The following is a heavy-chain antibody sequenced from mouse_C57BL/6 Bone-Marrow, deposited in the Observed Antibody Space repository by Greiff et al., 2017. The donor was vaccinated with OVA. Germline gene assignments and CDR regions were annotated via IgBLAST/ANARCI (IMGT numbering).Heavy chain of an antibody. Sequence: QVQLTESGPELVKPGASVKISCKASGYAFSSSWMNWVKQRPGKGLEWIGRIYPGDGDTNYNGKFKGKATLTADKSSSTAYMQLSSLTSEDSAVYFCARHEDGYYASYFDYWGQGTTLTVSS. CDR2: IYPGDGDT. D-gene: IGHD2-3*01. CDR3: ARHEDGYYASYFDY. V-gene: IGHV1-82*01. J-gene: IGHJ2*01. CDR1: GYAFSSSW.